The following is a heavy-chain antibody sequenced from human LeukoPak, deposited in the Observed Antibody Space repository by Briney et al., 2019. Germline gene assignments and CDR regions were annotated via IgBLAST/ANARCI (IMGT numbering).Heavy chain of an antibody. D-gene: IGHD1-26*01. J-gene: IGHJ4*02. Sequence: PGGSLRLSCTVSAFAFSRFWMSWVRQAPGKGLEWVANINEDGSEKWYVDSLKGRFTISRDNAKNSLYLQMNSLRAEDTAVYYCGGSSSLLYSYFDYWGQGTLVTVSS. CDR1: AFAFSRFW. V-gene: IGHV3-7*01. CDR3: GGSSSLLYSYFDY. CDR2: INEDGSEK.